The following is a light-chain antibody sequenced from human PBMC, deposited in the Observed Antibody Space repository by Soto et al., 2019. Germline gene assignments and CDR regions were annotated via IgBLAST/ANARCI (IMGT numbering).Light chain of an antibody. V-gene: IGKV3D-15*01. J-gene: IGKJ1*01. CDR3: QQYNNWPWT. CDR1: QSVSSSY. Sequence: EVVLTQSPGTLALSRGERATLSCRASQSVSSSYLAWYQHRPGQAPRLLIFGASSRATGIPDRFSGSGSGTEFTLTISSLQSEDFAVYYCQQYNNWPWTFGQGTKVDI. CDR2: GAS.